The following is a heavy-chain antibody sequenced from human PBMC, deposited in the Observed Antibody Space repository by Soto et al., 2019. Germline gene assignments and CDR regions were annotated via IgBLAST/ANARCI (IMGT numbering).Heavy chain of an antibody. CDR2: ISHDGSNK. CDR3: ASPSPWSIAAAGSDFDY. V-gene: IGHV3-30-3*01. D-gene: IGHD6-13*01. J-gene: IGHJ4*02. CDR1: GFTFSSYA. Sequence: QVQLVESGGGVVQPGGSLRLSCAASGFTFSSYAMHWVRQAPGKGLEWVAVISHDGSNKYYADSVKGRFTISRDNSKNTLYLQINSMRAEDTDEYYCASPSPWSIAAAGSDFDYWGQGTLVTVSS.